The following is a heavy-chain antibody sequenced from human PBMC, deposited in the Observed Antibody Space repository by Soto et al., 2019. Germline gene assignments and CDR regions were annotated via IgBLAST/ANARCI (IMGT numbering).Heavy chain of an antibody. V-gene: IGHV1-2*02. CDR2: INPKSGGT. CDR3: ARDLAKGGGSAGFDY. J-gene: IGHJ4*02. Sequence: ASLKVSCNASGDTFTANYIHWVRQAPGQGVEWMVWINPKSGGTKYPQKFQGSVTMTRDTSRSTSYMTLTRLTSDDTGVYYCARDLAKGGGSAGFDYWGQGTLVTVSS. D-gene: IGHD1-26*01. CDR1: GDTFTANY.